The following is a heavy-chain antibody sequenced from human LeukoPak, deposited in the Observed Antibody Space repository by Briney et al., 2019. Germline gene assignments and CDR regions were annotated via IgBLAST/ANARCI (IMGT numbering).Heavy chain of an antibody. CDR3: AVHCSSTSCYTDY. CDR1: GFTFDDYA. CDR2: ISWNSGSI. J-gene: IGHJ4*02. Sequence: GGSLRLSCAASGFTFDDYAMHWVRQAPGKGLEWVSGISWNSGSIGYADSVKGRFTISRDNAKNSLYLQMNSLRAEDTAVYYCAVHCSSTSCYTDYWGQGTLVTVSS. D-gene: IGHD2-2*02. V-gene: IGHV3-9*01.